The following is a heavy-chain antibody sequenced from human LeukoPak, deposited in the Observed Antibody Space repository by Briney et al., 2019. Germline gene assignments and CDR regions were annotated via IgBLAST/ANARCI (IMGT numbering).Heavy chain of an antibody. CDR3: ARAPIGVVTFSDY. CDR1: GGSISSGDYY. V-gene: IGHV4-30-4*08. CDR2: IYYSGST. D-gene: IGHD3-3*01. J-gene: IGHJ4*02. Sequence: KASQTLSLTCTVSGGSISSGDYYWSWLRQPPGKGLEWIGYIYYSGSTYYNPSLKSRVTISVDTSKNQFSLNLSSVTAADTAVYYCARAPIGVVTFSDYWGQGTLVTVSS.